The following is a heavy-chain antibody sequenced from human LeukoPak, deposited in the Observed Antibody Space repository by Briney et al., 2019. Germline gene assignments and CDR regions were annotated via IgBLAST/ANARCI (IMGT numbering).Heavy chain of an antibody. V-gene: IGHV1-2*02. D-gene: IGHD2-15*01. Sequence: ASVKVSCKASGYTFTGYYMHWVRQAPGQGLEWMGWINPNSGGTNYAQKFQGRVTMTRDTSISTAYMELSRLRSDDTAAYYCARNRIDLVWFDPWGQGTLVTVSS. CDR2: INPNSGGT. CDR1: GYTFTGYY. CDR3: ARNRIDLVWFDP. J-gene: IGHJ5*02.